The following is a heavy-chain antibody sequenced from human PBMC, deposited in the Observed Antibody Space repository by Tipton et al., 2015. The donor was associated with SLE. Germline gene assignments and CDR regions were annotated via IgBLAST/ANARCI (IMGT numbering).Heavy chain of an antibody. CDR3: ARVRESRYFDL. CDR2: IYYSGST. Sequence: GLVKPSETLSLTCTVSGGSISSHYWSWIRQPPGKGLEWIGYIYYSGSTNYNPSLKSRVTISVDTSKNQFSLKLSSVTAADTAVYYCARVRESRYFDLWGRGTLVTVSS. J-gene: IGHJ2*01. CDR1: GGSISSHY. V-gene: IGHV4-59*11.